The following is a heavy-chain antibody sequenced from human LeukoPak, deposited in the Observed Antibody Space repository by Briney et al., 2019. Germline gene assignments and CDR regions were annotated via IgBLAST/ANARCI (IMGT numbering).Heavy chain of an antibody. D-gene: IGHD3-10*01. Sequence: HGESLKISCKGSGYTFTSYWIGWVRQMSGKGLEWMGIIYPGDSDTRYSPSFQGQVTISADKSISTAYLQWRSLKASDTAMYYCVIDTNNFYGSGSFDYWGQGTLVTVSS. CDR1: GYTFTSYW. J-gene: IGHJ4*02. CDR3: VIDTNNFYGSGSFDY. CDR2: IYPGDSDT. V-gene: IGHV5-51*01.